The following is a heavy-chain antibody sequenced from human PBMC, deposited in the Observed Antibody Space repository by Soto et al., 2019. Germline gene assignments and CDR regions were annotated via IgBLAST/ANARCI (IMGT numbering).Heavy chain of an antibody. V-gene: IGHV3-30*18. J-gene: IGHJ6*02. D-gene: IGHD4-17*01. CDR1: GFTFSSYG. CDR2: ISYDGSNK. Sequence: QVQLVESGGGVVQPGRSLRLSCAASGFTFSSYGMHWVRQAPGKGLEWVAVISYDGSNKYYADSVKGRFTISRDNSKNTLYLQMNSLRAEDTAVYYCANSDTGDYGGKYPPYYGMDVWGQGTTVTVSS. CDR3: ANSDTGDYGGKYPPYYGMDV.